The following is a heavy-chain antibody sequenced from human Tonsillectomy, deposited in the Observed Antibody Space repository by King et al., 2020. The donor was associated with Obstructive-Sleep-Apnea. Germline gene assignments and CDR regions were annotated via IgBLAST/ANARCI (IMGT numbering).Heavy chain of an antibody. CDR3: ARLRRMTVMDTGLVFDY. Sequence: VQLQESGPGLVKPSETLSLTCTVSGGSITSYYWSWIRQPPGKGLEWIGYIYYSGSTNYNPSLKSRVTISVDTSKNQFSLKLSSVTAADTAVYYCARLRRMTVMDTGLVFDYWGQGTLVTVSS. V-gene: IGHV4-59*08. CDR2: IYYSGST. J-gene: IGHJ4*02. CDR1: GGSITSYY. D-gene: IGHD4-11*01.